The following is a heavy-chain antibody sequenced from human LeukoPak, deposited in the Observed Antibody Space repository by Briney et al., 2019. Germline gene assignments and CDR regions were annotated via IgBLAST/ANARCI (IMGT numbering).Heavy chain of an antibody. CDR1: GFTFSGYW. CDR2: INSDGSST. CDR3: ARWGLGKGNAFDI. D-gene: IGHD3-16*01. V-gene: IGHV3-74*01. J-gene: IGHJ3*02. Sequence: AGGSLRLSCAASGFTFSGYWMHWVRQAPGKGLVWVSRINSDGSSTSYADSVKGRFTISRDNAKNTLYLQMNNLRDEDTAVYYCARWGLGKGNAFDIWGQGTMVTVSS.